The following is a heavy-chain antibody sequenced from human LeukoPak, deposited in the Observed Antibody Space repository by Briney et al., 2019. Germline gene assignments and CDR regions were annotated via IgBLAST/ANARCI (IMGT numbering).Heavy chain of an antibody. CDR1: GFTFSSYA. Sequence: PGGSLRLSCAASGFTFSSYAMSWVRQAPGKGLEWVSAISGSGGSTYYADSVKGRFTISRDNPKNTLYLQMNSLRAEDTAVYYCAPSPLTIFGGLPGHFDYWGQGTLVTVSS. D-gene: IGHD3-3*01. CDR2: ISGSGGST. CDR3: APSPLTIFGGLPGHFDY. J-gene: IGHJ4*02. V-gene: IGHV3-23*01.